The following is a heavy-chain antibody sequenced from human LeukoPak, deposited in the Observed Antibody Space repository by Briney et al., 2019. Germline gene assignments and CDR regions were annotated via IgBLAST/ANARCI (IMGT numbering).Heavy chain of an antibody. J-gene: IGHJ4*02. CDR2: ISASGRTN. Sequence: GGSLRLSCDASEFIFSDYDMNWVRQAPGKGLEWVAHISASGRTNYYADAVKGRFTISRDNSKNTLYLQMNSLRAEDTAVYYCATSRRFLEWLPSFSGVDYWGQGTLVTVSS. V-gene: IGHV3-48*03. CDR3: ATSRRFLEWLPSFSGVDY. D-gene: IGHD3-3*01. CDR1: EFIFSDYD.